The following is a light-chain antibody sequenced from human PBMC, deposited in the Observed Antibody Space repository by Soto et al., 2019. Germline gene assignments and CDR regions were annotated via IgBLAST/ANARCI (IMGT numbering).Light chain of an antibody. V-gene: IGLV2-14*03. Sequence: QSVLTQPASVSGSPGQSITISCTGTSSDADGFNYVSWYQHHPGKAPKFMIYDVSNRPSGVSNRFSGSKSGNTASLTISGLQAEDEADYYCSLYTSSSAPVVFGGGTKLTVL. CDR1: SSDADGFNY. CDR2: DVS. J-gene: IGLJ2*01. CDR3: SLYTSSSAPVV.